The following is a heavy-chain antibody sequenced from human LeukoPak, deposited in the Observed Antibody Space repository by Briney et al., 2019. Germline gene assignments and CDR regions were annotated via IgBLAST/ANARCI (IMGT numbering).Heavy chain of an antibody. V-gene: IGHV4-59*01. Sequence: PSETLSLTCNVSGDSMRNYYWNWIRQTPGKGLEWIGHLYYSGSTSTTYNPSLTSRVIISLDTSKNQFSLKLSSVTAADTAVYYCAREPDCSSTSCYGRFFDYWGQGTLVTVSS. CDR3: AREPDCSSTSCYGRFFDY. D-gene: IGHD2-2*01. CDR1: GDSMRNYY. CDR2: LYYSGST. J-gene: IGHJ4*02.